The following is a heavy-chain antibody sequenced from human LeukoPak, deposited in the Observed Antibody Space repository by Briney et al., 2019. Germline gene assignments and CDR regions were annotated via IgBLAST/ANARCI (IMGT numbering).Heavy chain of an antibody. D-gene: IGHD3-22*01. J-gene: IGHJ4*02. CDR1: GYTFTGYY. CDR3: AREAYYDSSGYYNEGLDY. V-gene: IGHV1-2*02. Sequence: ASVKVSCKASGYTFTGYYMHWVRQAPGQGLGWMGWINPNSGGTNYAQKFQGRVTMTRDTSISTAYMELSRLRSDDTAVYYCAREAYYDSSGYYNEGLDYWGQGTLVTVSS. CDR2: INPNSGGT.